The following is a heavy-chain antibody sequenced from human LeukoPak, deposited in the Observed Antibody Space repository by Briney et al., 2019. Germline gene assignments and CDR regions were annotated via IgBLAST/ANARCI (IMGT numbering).Heavy chain of an antibody. CDR3: ARDSYYDSSGYLVGWFDP. V-gene: IGHV4-59*12. CDR1: GGSISGYY. Sequence: SETLSLTCTVSGGSISGYYWSWIRQPPGKGLEWIGYIYYSGSSNYNPSLKSRVTMSVDTSKNHFSLKLSSVTAADTAVYYCARDSYYDSSGYLVGWFDPWGQGTLVTVSS. J-gene: IGHJ5*02. CDR2: IYYSGSS. D-gene: IGHD3-22*01.